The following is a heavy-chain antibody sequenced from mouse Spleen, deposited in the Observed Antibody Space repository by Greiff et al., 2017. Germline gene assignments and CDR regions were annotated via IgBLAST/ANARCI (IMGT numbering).Heavy chain of an antibody. CDR2: ISSGGSYT. J-gene: IGHJ2*01. CDR3: ARHVDYGYGFDY. Sequence: EVQLVESGGGLVKPGGSLKLSCAASGFTFSSYAMSWVRQTPEKRLEWVATISSGGSYTYYPDSVKGRFTISRDNAKNTLYLQMSSLRSEDTAMYYCARHVDYGYGFDYWGQGTTLTVSS. CDR1: GFTFSSYA. D-gene: IGHD1-2*01. V-gene: IGHV5-9-3*01.